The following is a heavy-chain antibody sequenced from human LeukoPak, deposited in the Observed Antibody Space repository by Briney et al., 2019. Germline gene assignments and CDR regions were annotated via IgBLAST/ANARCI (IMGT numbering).Heavy chain of an antibody. J-gene: IGHJ5*02. Sequence: SQTLSLTCAISGDSVSSYSAAWNWIRQSPSRGLEWLGRTYYRSKWYNDYAVSVKSRITINPDTSKNQFSLQLNSVTPEDTAVYYCARAGRVLWFGELLFGDNWFDPWGRGTLVTVSS. CDR1: GDSVSSYSAA. CDR3: ARAGRVLWFGELLFGDNWFDP. CDR2: TYYRSKWYN. V-gene: IGHV6-1*01. D-gene: IGHD3-10*01.